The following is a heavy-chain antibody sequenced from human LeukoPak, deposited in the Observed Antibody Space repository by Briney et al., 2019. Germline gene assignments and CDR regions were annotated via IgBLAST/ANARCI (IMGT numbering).Heavy chain of an antibody. V-gene: IGHV1-8*01. CDR2: MNTNSGNT. CDR3: ARGGLLWFGELLSQGFDP. Sequence: ASVKVSCKASGYTFTSYDINWVRQATGQGLEWMGWMNTNSGNTGYEKKFQGKVTMTRNTYIGTTYMELRSLRSEDAAVYYCARGGLLWFGELLSQGFDPRGQGTLVTVSS. CDR1: GYTFTSYD. D-gene: IGHD3-10*01. J-gene: IGHJ5*02.